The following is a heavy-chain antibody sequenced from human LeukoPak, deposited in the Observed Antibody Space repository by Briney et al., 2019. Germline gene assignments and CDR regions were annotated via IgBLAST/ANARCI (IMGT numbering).Heavy chain of an antibody. CDR2: IIPIFGTA. Sequence: EASVKVSCKASGGTFSSYAISWVRQAPGQGLEWMGGIIPIFGTANYAQKFQGRVTITADESTSTAYMELSSLRSEDTAVYYCARVPPYSSSLHYYYYMDVWGKGTTVTVSS. J-gene: IGHJ6*03. V-gene: IGHV1-69*13. CDR3: ARVPPYSSSLHYYYYMDV. CDR1: GGTFSSYA. D-gene: IGHD6-6*01.